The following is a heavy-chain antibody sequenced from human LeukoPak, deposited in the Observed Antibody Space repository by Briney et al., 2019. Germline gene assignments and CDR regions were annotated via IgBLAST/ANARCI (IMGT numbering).Heavy chain of an antibody. D-gene: IGHD3-22*01. J-gene: IGHJ6*03. CDR2: IKQDGSEK. V-gene: IGHV3-7*01. Sequence: GGSLRLSCAASGFTFSSYWMSWVRQAPGKGLEWVANIKQDGSEKYYVDSVKGRFTISRDNAKNSLYLQMNSLRAEDTAVYYCAREGGYPPYYYYYMDVWGKGTTVTVSS. CDR1: GFTFSSYW. CDR3: AREGGYPPYYYYYMDV.